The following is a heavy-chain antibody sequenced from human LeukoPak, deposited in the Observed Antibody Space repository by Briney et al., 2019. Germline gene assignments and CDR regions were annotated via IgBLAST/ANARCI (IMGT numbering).Heavy chain of an antibody. Sequence: SESLSLTCTVSGGSMRNYYWNWIRQPPGKALEWIDYIFYSGSSNDNPSLKSRVTVSVDTSKNQFSLKLSSVTAADTAVYYCARATRREYSSSSDAHFDYWGQGTLVTVSS. CDR3: ARATRREYSSSSDAHFDY. V-gene: IGHV4-59*12. D-gene: IGHD6-6*01. CDR1: GGSMRNYY. CDR2: IFYSGSS. J-gene: IGHJ4*02.